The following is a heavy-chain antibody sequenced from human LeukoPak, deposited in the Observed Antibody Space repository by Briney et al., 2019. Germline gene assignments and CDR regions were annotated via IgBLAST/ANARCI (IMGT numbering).Heavy chain of an antibody. CDR1: GGSISSYY. D-gene: IGHD5-24*01. CDR3: ARGRGEIATIIGDYYFDY. J-gene: IGHJ4*02. CDR2: IYYSGST. V-gene: IGHV4-59*01. Sequence: SETLSLTCTVSGGSISSYYWSWIRQPPGKGLEWIGYIYYSGSTNYNPSLKSRVTISVDMSKNQFSLKLSSVTAADTAVYYCARGRGEIATIIGDYYFDYWGQGTLVTVSS.